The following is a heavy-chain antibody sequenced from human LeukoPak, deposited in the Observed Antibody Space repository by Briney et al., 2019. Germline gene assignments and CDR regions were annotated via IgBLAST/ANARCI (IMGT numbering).Heavy chain of an antibody. CDR3: AREGSTNILDY. CDR1: GGSISNYY. V-gene: IGHV4-59*01. Sequence: SETLSLICTVSGGSISNYYWSWIRQPPGKGLEWIGYIYSSGSTNYNPSLKSRVTISVDTSKNQFSLKLSSVTAADTAVYYCAREGSTNILDYWGQGTLVTVSS. CDR2: IYSSGST. J-gene: IGHJ4*02. D-gene: IGHD2-2*01.